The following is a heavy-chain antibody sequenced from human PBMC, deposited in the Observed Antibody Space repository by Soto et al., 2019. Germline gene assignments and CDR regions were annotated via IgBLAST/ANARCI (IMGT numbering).Heavy chain of an antibody. J-gene: IGHJ4*02. D-gene: IGHD3-22*01. Sequence: SETLSLTSAVSGGSISSNDWWTWVRQPPGKGLEWIAETFHSGSTNYNPSLKSRVTISVDKSKNQFSLKLSSVTAADTAVYYCARTYHYDSSGYFYYFDYWGQGTLVTVSS. CDR1: GGSISSNDW. CDR3: ARTYHYDSSGYFYYFDY. V-gene: IGHV4-4*02. CDR2: TFHSGST.